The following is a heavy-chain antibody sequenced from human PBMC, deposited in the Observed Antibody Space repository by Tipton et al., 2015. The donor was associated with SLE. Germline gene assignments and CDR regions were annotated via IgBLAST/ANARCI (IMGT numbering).Heavy chain of an antibody. CDR2: IYHSGST. V-gene: IGHV4-30-2*01. D-gene: IGHD3-3*01. CDR3: ARGGIIQPFDY. CDR1: GGSISSGGYS. Sequence: TLSLTCAVSGGSISSGGYSWSWIRQPPGKGLEWIGYIYHSGSTYYNPSLKSRVTISVDTSKNQFSLKLSSVTAADTAVYYCARGGIIQPFDYWGQGTLVTVSS. J-gene: IGHJ4*02.